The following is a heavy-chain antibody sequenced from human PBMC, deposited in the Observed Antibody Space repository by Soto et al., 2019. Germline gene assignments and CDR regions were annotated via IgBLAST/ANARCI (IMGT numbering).Heavy chain of an antibody. CDR2: IYHSGST. D-gene: IGHD3-9*01. Sequence: QVQLQESGPGLVKPSGTLSLTCAVSSGSISSSNWWSWVRQPPGKGLEWIGEIYHSGSTNYTPSLKSRVTISVDKSKNQFSLKLSSVTAADTAVYYCARACYDILTGSNPMDVWGKGTTVTVSS. V-gene: IGHV4-4*02. CDR1: SGSISSSNW. J-gene: IGHJ6*03. CDR3: ARACYDILTGSNPMDV.